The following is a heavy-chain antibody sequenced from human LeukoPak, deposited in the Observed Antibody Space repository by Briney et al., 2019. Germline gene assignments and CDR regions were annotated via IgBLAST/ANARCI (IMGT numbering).Heavy chain of an antibody. CDR2: INHSGST. V-gene: IGHV4-34*01. J-gene: IGHJ4*02. CDR3: ARGRPYDYGDYVRLFDY. Sequence: PSETLSLTCAVYGGSFSGYYWSWIRQPPGKGLEWIGEINHSGSTNYNPSLKSRVTISVDTSKNQFSLKLGSVTAADTAVYYCARGRPYDYGDYVRLFDYWGQGTLVTVSS. CDR1: GGSFSGYY. D-gene: IGHD4-17*01.